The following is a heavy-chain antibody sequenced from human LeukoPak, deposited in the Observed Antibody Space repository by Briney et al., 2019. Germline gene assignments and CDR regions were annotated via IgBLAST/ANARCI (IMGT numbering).Heavy chain of an antibody. CDR3: ARDFTSSRRLRYVDWLEILEDGVEI. V-gene: IGHV1-18*01. J-gene: IGHJ3*02. D-gene: IGHD3-9*01. Sequence: ASVKVSCKASGYTFTNYDIIWVLQAPGQGLEWMGWISAYNGNTNHAQNLQGRVTMTTDTSTSTAYMELRSLRADDTAVYYCARDFTSSRRLRYVDWLEILEDGVEIWGQGTMVTVSS. CDR1: GYTFTNYD. CDR2: ISAYNGNT.